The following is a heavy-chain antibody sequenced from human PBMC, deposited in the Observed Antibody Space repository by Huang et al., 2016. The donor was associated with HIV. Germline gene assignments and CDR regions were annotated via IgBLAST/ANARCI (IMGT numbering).Heavy chain of an antibody. Sequence: QVQLVESGGGVVQPGRSLRLSCAASGFTFSSSAMHWVRQGTGKGLEWVAVISYDGSNKYYADSVKGRFTISRDNSKNTLYLQMNSLRAEDTAVYYCARGSRSNGVSSFDYWGQGTLVTVSS. CDR1: GFTFSSSA. D-gene: IGHD2-8*01. CDR3: ARGSRSNGVSSFDY. J-gene: IGHJ4*02. CDR2: ISYDGSNK. V-gene: IGHV3-30-3*01.